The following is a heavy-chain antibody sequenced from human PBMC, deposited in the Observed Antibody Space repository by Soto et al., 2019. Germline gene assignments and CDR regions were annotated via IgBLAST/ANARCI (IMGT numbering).Heavy chain of an antibody. V-gene: IGHV4-59*08. CDR1: GGSISSYY. Sequence: PSETLSLTCTVSGGSISSYYWSWIRQPPGKGLEWIGYIYYSGSTNYNPSLKSRVTISVDTSKNQFSLKLSSVTAADTAVYYCAGEAAGTPFRYYYYYMDVWGKGTTVTVSS. CDR2: IYYSGST. D-gene: IGHD6-13*01. CDR3: AGEAAGTPFRYYYYYMDV. J-gene: IGHJ6*03.